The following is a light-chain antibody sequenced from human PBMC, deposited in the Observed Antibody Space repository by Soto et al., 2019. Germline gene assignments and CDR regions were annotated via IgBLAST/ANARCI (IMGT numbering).Light chain of an antibody. CDR2: AAS. CDR1: QSISTY. CDR3: QQSSSTPWT. Sequence: DIQMTQSPSSLSASVGNRVTITCRASQSISTYLNWYQKKPGKAPKLLIHAASSLESGVPSRFSGSGSGTEFTLNISSLQREDSATYYCQQSSSTPWTFGQGTKVDIK. J-gene: IGKJ1*01. V-gene: IGKV1-39*01.